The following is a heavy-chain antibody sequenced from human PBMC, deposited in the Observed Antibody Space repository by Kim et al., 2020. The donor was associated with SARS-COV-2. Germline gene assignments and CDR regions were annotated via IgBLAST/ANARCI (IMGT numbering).Heavy chain of an antibody. CDR3: ARVGYDYVWGSYRDYYYYYGMDA. Sequence: GGSLRLSCAASGFTFSDYYMSWIRQAPGKGLEWVSYISSSSSYTNYADSVKGRFTISRDNAKNSLYLQMNSLRAEDTAVYYCARVGYDYVWGSYRDYYYYYGMDAGAQGPRVT. J-gene: IGHJ6*02. CDR1: GFTFSDYY. CDR2: ISSSSSYT. V-gene: IGHV3-11*05. D-gene: IGHD3-16*02.